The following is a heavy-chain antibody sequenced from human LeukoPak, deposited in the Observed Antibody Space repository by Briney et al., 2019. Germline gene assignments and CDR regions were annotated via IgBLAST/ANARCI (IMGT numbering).Heavy chain of an antibody. CDR1: GFTFSSYG. J-gene: IGHJ4*02. CDR2: IWYDGSNK. CDR3: ARARDGYNLDY. Sequence: GGSLRLSCAASGFTFSSYGMHWVRQAPGKGLEWVAVIWYDGSNKYYADSVKGRFTISRDNSKNTLYLQMNSLRAEDTAVYYCARARDGYNLDYWGQGTLVTVSS. D-gene: IGHD5-24*01. V-gene: IGHV3-33*08.